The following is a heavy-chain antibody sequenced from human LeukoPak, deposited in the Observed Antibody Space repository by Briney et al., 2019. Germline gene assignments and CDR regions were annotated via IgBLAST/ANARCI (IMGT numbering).Heavy chain of an antibody. Sequence: SETLSFTCTVSGGSISRSSYYWGWIRQPPGKGLEWIGSMYYSGTTYYNPSLKSRVTMSLDTSKNEFSLKLSSVTAADTAVYYCPITMLRGGFDAFGIWGQGTMVTVSS. J-gene: IGHJ3*02. D-gene: IGHD3-10*01. CDR2: MYYSGTT. CDR1: GGSISRSSYY. CDR3: PITMLRGGFDAFGI. V-gene: IGHV4-39*01.